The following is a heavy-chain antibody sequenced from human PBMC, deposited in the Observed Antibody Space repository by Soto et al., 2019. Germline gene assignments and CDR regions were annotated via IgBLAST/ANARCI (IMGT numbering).Heavy chain of an antibody. V-gene: IGHV1-46*01. CDR1: GYTFASYY. Sequence: ASVKVSCKASGYTFASYYMHWVRQAPGQGLEWMGIINPSGGSTSYAQKFQGRVTMTRDTSISTAYMELSRLRSDDTAVYYCARVGYCSGGSCYRSRLGTHNWFDPWGQGTLVTVSS. CDR2: INPSGGST. CDR3: ARVGYCSGGSCYRSRLGTHNWFDP. D-gene: IGHD2-15*01. J-gene: IGHJ5*02.